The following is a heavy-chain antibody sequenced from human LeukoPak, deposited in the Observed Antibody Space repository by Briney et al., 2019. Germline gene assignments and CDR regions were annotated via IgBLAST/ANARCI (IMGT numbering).Heavy chain of an antibody. V-gene: IGHV4-30-2*01. J-gene: IGHJ4*02. CDR3: ARGSDYYGSGSFDY. D-gene: IGHD3-10*01. Sequence: SETLSLTCAVSGGSISSGGYSWSWIRQPPGKGLEWIGYIYHSGSTYYNPSLKSRVTISVDRSKNQFSLKLSSVTAADTAVYYSARGSDYYGSGSFDYWGQGTLVTVSS. CDR2: IYHSGST. CDR1: GGSISSGGYS.